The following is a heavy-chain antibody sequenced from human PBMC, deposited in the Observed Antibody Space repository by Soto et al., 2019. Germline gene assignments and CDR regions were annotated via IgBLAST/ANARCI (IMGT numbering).Heavy chain of an antibody. CDR2: INHSGFT. V-gene: IGHV4-34*01. CDR3: ARGHGRFAH. Sequence: PSETLSLTCDVSGGSFTCYYWSWIRQPPGKGLEWIGEINHSGFTNYNPPLTGRVTISLDTSKSQFSLKLSSLTAADTAFYFCARGHGRFAHWGQGTLVTVSS. CDR1: GGSFTCYY. J-gene: IGHJ4*02.